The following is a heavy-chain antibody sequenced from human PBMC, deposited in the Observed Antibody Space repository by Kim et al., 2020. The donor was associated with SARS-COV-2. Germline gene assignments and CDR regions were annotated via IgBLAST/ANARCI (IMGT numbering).Heavy chain of an antibody. CDR3: AKDRAGGSGSFDY. Sequence: GGSLRLSCVASGFTFDDYAMHWVRQAPGKGLEWVSGISWNSGSIGYADSVKGRFTISRDNAKNSLYLQMNSLRAEDTALYYCAKDRAGGSGSFDYWGQGT. CDR2: ISWNSGSI. CDR1: GFTFDDYA. D-gene: IGHD3-10*01. V-gene: IGHV3-9*01. J-gene: IGHJ4*02.